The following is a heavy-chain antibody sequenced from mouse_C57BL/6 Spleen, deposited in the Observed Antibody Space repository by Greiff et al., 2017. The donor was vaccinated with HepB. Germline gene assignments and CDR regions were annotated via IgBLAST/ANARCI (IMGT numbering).Heavy chain of an antibody. CDR3: ARWGYGSPHWYFDV. Sequence: EVQLQQSGPELVKPGASVKIPCKASGYTFTDYNMDWVKQSHGKSLEWIGDINPNNGGTIYNQKFKGKATLTVDKSSSTAYMELRSLTSEDTAVYYGARWGYGSPHWYFDVWGTGTTVTVSS. CDR1: GYTFTDYN. J-gene: IGHJ1*03. D-gene: IGHD1-1*01. V-gene: IGHV1-18*01. CDR2: INPNNGGT.